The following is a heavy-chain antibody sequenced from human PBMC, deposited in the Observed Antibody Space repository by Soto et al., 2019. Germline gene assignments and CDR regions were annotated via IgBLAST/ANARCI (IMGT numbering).Heavy chain of an antibody. J-gene: IGHJ4*02. Sequence: EVQLVESGGGLVQPGGSLRLSCAASGFTFSTYWMHWVRQAPGKGLVWVSRLDNDGTNTRYADSVKGRFTVSRDNGKNTVYLQMDSLRAEDTAVYYCARDGGTYFDYWGQGTLVIVSS. D-gene: IGHD3-16*01. CDR3: ARDGGTYFDY. CDR2: LDNDGTNT. CDR1: GFTFSTYW. V-gene: IGHV3-74*01.